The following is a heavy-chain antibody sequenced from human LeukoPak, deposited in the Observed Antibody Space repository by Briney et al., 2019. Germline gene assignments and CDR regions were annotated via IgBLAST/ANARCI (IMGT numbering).Heavy chain of an antibody. CDR3: AKVGNDSSGYYYEYYFDY. CDR2: ISGGGGST. CDR1: GFTFSSYA. J-gene: IGHJ4*02. Sequence: PGGSLRLSCAASGFTFSSYAMSWVRQAPGKGLERVSAISGGGGSTYYADSVKGRFTISRDNSKNTLYLQMNSLRAEDTAVYYCAKVGNDSSGYYYEYYFDYWGQGTLVTVSS. V-gene: IGHV3-23*01. D-gene: IGHD3-22*01.